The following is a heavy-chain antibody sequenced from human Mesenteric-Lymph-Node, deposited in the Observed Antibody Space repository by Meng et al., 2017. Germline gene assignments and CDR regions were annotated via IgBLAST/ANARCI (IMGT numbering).Heavy chain of an antibody. CDR3: ASREGYYYYYGMDV. V-gene: IGHV1-2*02. CDR1: GYTFTGYY. CDR2: INPNSGGT. Sequence: ASVKVSCKASGYTFTGYYMHWVRQAPGQGLEWMGWINPNSGGTNYAQKFQGRVTMTRDTSISKAYMELSRLRSDNTAVYYCASREGYYYYYGMDVWGQGTSAT. D-gene: IGHD1-26*01. J-gene: IGHJ6*02.